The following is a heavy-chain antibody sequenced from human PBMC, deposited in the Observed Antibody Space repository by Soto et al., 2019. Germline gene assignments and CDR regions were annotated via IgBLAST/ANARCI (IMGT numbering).Heavy chain of an antibody. Sequence: QVQLVESGGGVVQPGRSLRLSCAASGFTFSSYGMHWVRQAPGKGLEWVAVIWYDGSNKYYADSVKGRFTISRDNSKNTLYLQMNRLRAEDTAVYYCARGVVPAAIVGAEWFDPWGQGTLVTVSS. D-gene: IGHD2-2*01. CDR1: GFTFSSYG. CDR3: ARGVVPAAIVGAEWFDP. J-gene: IGHJ5*02. V-gene: IGHV3-33*01. CDR2: IWYDGSNK.